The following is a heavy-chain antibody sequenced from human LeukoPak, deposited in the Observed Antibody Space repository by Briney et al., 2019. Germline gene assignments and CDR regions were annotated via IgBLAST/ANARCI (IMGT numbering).Heavy chain of an antibody. CDR1: GYTFTSYY. CDR2: INPSGGST. CDR3: AGGNYGDYEGSAFDI. Sequence: ASVKVSCKASGYTFTSYYMHWVRQAPGQGLEWMGIINPSGGSTSYAQKFQGRVTMTRDTSTSTVYMELSSLRSEDTAVYYCAGGNYGDYEGSAFDIWGQGTMVTVSS. D-gene: IGHD4-17*01. V-gene: IGHV1-46*01. J-gene: IGHJ3*02.